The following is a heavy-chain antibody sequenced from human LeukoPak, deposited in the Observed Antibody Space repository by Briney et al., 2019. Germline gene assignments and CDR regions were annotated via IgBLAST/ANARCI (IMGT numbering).Heavy chain of an antibody. Sequence: ASVKVSCKASGYTFTSYGISWVRQAPGQGLEWIGWISVPNDDTKYAQRLQGRVTLTTDTSTSTAYMELRSLRSDDTAVYYCATSLVRGVGTFDYWGQGTLVTVSS. CDR2: ISVPNDDT. D-gene: IGHD3-10*01. V-gene: IGHV1-18*01. CDR1: GYTFTSYG. CDR3: ATSLVRGVGTFDY. J-gene: IGHJ4*02.